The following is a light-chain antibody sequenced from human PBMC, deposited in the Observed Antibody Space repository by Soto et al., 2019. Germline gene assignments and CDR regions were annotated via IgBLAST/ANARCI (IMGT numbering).Light chain of an antibody. J-gene: IGKJ1*01. CDR2: GAS. Sequence: EIVLTPSPATLSLSPVERATLSCRASQSISSFLAWYQQKPGQAPRLLIYGASSRATGIPDRFSGSGSGTDFTHTISRLEPEDFAVYYCQQYGSSPWTFGQGTKVDIK. V-gene: IGKV3-20*01. CDR1: QSISSF. CDR3: QQYGSSPWT.